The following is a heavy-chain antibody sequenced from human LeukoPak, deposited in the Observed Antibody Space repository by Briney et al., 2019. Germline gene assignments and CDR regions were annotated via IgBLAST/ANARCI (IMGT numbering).Heavy chain of an antibody. V-gene: IGHV3-7*01. CDR2: IKQDGSEQ. CDR3: ARARHSSGWFDY. Sequence: GGSLRLSCSASGFTLSTYWMSWVRQAPGKGLEWVANIKQDGSEQYYVDSVKGRFTISRDNAKNSLHLQMNSLRAEDTAVYYCARARHSSGWFDYWGQGTLVTVSS. D-gene: IGHD6-19*01. CDR1: GFTLSTYW. J-gene: IGHJ4*02.